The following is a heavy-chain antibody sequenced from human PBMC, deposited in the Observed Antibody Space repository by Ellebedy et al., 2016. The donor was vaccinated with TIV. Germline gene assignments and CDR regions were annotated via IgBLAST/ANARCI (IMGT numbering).Heavy chain of an antibody. CDR3: ATSPERLPVAGIYFHN. J-gene: IGHJ1*01. V-gene: IGHV3-11*01. D-gene: IGHD6-19*01. CDR2: ITPSRAAM. CDR1: GFSFSAPY. Sequence: GGSLRLSCAASGFSFSAPYMNWIRQAPGKGLEWISYITPSRAAMYYADSVRGRFTVFKDNAKNSLSLQMSSLRDEDTAVYYCATSPERLPVAGIYFHNWGQGTLVAVSS.